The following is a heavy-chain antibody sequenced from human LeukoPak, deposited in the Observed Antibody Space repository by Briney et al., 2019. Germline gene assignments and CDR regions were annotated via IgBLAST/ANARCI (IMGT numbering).Heavy chain of an antibody. V-gene: IGHV3-53*05. CDR2: IYSGGST. Sequence: GGSLRLSCAASGFTVSSNYMSWVRQAPGKGLEWVSVIYSGGSTYYADSVKGRFTISRDNSKNTLYLQMNSLRAEDTALYYCAKDQGALGDAFDIWGQGTMVTVSS. D-gene: IGHD3-16*01. CDR3: AKDQGALGDAFDI. CDR1: GFTVSSNY. J-gene: IGHJ3*02.